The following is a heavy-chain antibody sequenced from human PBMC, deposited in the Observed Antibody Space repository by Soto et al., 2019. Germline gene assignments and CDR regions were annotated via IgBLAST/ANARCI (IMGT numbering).Heavy chain of an antibody. Sequence: PGWSLRLSCSSSLFTFNKYWMYLVLHSPGKGLVWVSRINPDGSLSTHADSVKGRFTISRDNAKNTLYLQMNSLRSDDTALYYCTRDRDTYGSGVFEIWGQGTMVTVSS. D-gene: IGHD3-10*01. CDR2: INPDGSLS. CDR1: LFTFNKYW. V-gene: IGHV3-74*03. J-gene: IGHJ3*02. CDR3: TRDRDTYGSGVFEI.